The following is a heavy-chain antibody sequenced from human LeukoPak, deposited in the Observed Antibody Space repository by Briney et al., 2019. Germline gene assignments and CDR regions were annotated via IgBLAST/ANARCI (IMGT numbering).Heavy chain of an antibody. J-gene: IGHJ4*02. CDR2: IRSNGDTT. V-gene: IGHV3-23*01. CDR1: GFTFSSLA. CDR3: AKGQELDDGVFDS. D-gene: IGHD1-1*01. Sequence: SGGSLRLSCTASGFTFSSLAMTWVRQAPGKGLEWVSTIRSNGDTTYNADSVKGRFTTSRDNSKNTLYLELNSLRVEDTATFYCAKGQELDDGVFDSWGQGTMVTVSS.